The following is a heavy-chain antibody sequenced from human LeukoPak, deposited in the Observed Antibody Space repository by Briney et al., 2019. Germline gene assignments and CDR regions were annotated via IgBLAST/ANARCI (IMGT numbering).Heavy chain of an antibody. V-gene: IGHV3-33*01. CDR1: GFTFSSYG. CDR2: IWYDGSNK. CDR3: ARDGGSSGGGVYGMDV. Sequence: PGRSLRLSCAASGFTFSSYGMHWVRQAPGKGLEWVAVIWYDGSNKYYADSVKGRFTISRDNSKNTLYLQMNSLRAEDTAVYYCARDGGSSGGGVYGMDVWGQGTTVTVSS. J-gene: IGHJ6*02. D-gene: IGHD6-19*01.